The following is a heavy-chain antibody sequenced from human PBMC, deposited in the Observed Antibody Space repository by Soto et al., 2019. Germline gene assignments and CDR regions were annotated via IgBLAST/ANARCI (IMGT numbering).Heavy chain of an antibody. CDR1: GFTFSSYS. Sequence: GGSLRLSCAASGFTFSSYSMNWVRQAPGKGLEWVSSISSSSSYIYYADSVKGRFTISRDNAKNSLYLQMNSLRAEDTAVYYCARDLYSSGSPNWYFQHWGQGTLVTVSS. J-gene: IGHJ1*01. CDR2: ISSSSSYI. D-gene: IGHD6-19*01. CDR3: ARDLYSSGSPNWYFQH. V-gene: IGHV3-21*01.